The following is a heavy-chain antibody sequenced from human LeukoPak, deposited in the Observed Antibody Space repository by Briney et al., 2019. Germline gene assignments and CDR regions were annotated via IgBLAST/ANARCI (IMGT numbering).Heavy chain of an antibody. CDR2: ISSSSSYI. CDR1: GFTFSSYS. V-gene: IGHV3-21*01. Sequence: GGSLRLSCAASGFTFSSYSMNWVRQAPGKGLEWVSSISSSSSYIYYADSVKGRSTISRDNAKNSLYLQMNSLRAEDTAVYYCARQACGGDCYYYYYYGMDVWGQGTTVTVSS. CDR3: ARQACGGDCYYYYYYGMDV. J-gene: IGHJ6*02. D-gene: IGHD2-21*02.